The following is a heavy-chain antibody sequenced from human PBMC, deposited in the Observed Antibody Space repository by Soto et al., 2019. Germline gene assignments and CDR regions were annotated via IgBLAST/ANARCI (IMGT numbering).Heavy chain of an antibody. D-gene: IGHD3-10*01. J-gene: IGHJ4*02. CDR3: ARDRVWFGDFSPKPYYFDY. V-gene: IGHV1-18*01. Sequence: QVQLVQSGGEVKKPGASVRVSCKAPDNTFIRYGISWVQQAPGQGLEWMGWISPNNGNINYAQKFQGRVTMTTEKSTSTAYMELRSLRSDDTAVYYCARDRVWFGDFSPKPYYFDYWGQGTLVAVSS. CDR1: DNTFIRYG. CDR2: ISPNNGNI.